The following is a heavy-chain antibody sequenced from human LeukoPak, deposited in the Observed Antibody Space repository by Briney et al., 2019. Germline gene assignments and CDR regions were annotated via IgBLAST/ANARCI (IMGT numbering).Heavy chain of an antibody. Sequence: GGSLRLSCAASGFTFSSYSMNWVRQAPGKGLEWVSYTSSSSSTIYYADSAKGRFTISRDNAKNSLYLQMNSLRAEDTAVYYCARDSITIFGVINYWGQGTLVTVSS. CDR2: TSSSSSTI. V-gene: IGHV3-48*01. J-gene: IGHJ4*02. CDR3: ARDSITIFGVINY. CDR1: GFTFSSYS. D-gene: IGHD3-3*01.